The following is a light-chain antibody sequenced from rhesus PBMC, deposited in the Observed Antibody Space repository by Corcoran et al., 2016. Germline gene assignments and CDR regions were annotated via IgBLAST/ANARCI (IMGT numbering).Light chain of an antibody. Sequence: DIQMTQSPSSVSASVGDRVTITCRASQGISSYLAWYQQKPGKAPKHLIYYATTLQSGVPSRFSGSGYGTEFTLTISSRQPEDFATYYCQQYNSLPFTFGPGTKLDIK. CDR2: YAT. CDR1: QGISSY. V-gene: IGKV1-25*01. J-gene: IGKJ3*01. CDR3: QQYNSLPFT.